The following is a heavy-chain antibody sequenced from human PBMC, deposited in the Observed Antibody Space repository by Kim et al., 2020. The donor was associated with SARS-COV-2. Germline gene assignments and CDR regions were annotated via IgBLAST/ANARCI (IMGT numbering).Heavy chain of an antibody. Sequence: SETLSLTCTVSGGSISSSSYYWGWIRQPPGKGLEWIGSIYYSGSTYYNPSLKSRVTISVDTSKNQFSLKLSSVTAADTAVYYCARRMNYYDSSGYIYWGQGTLVTVSS. V-gene: IGHV4-39*01. CDR1: GGSISSSSYY. D-gene: IGHD3-22*01. CDR3: ARRMNYYDSSGYIY. J-gene: IGHJ4*02. CDR2: IYYSGST.